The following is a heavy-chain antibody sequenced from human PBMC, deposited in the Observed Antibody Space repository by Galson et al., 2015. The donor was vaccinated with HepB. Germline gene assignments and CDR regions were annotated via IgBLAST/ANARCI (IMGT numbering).Heavy chain of an antibody. D-gene: IGHD6-19*01. V-gene: IGHV3-23*01. J-gene: IGHJ4*02. CDR3: AKVFPEKTDGWYRQALYFFDS. CDR2: ITPSGDNT. CDR1: GFTFSYYA. Sequence: SLRLSCAASGFTFSYYAMSWVRQAPGKGLEWISAITPSGDNTYSADSMKGRFFISRDNSQNTLSLQMNNLGADDTAMYFCAKVFPEKTDGWYRQALYFFDSWGQGTRVTVSA.